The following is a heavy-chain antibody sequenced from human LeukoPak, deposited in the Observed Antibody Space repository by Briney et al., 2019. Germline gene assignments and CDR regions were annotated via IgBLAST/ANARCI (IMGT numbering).Heavy chain of an antibody. D-gene: IGHD3-22*01. J-gene: IGHJ5*02. V-gene: IGHV4-61*01. CDR2: IYYSGST. CDR1: GGSVSSGSYY. Sequence: SGPTLVKPSETLSLTCTVSGGSVSSGSYYRSWIRQPPGKGLEWIGYIYYSGSTNYNPSLKSRVTISVDTSKNQFSPKLSSVTAADTAVYYCARDHYYASGISWGQGTLVTVSS. CDR3: ARDHYYASGIS.